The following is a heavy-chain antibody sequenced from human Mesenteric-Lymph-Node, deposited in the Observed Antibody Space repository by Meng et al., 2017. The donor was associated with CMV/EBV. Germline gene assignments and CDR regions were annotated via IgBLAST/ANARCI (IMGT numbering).Heavy chain of an antibody. CDR1: WFSLSTSGVG. V-gene: IGHV2-5*02. CDR2: IYWDDDK. Sequence: TFSWFSLSTSGVGVGWIRQPPGKALEWLALIYWDDDKRYSPSLKSRLTVTKDTSKNQVVLTMTNMDPVDTATYYCAHTNWGSLVFDYWGQGTLVTVSS. J-gene: IGHJ4*02. CDR3: AHTNWGSLVFDY. D-gene: IGHD7-27*01.